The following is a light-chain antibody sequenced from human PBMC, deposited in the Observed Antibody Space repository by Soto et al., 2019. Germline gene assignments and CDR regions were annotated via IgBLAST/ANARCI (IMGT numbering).Light chain of an antibody. J-gene: IGKJ2*01. CDR2: AAS. V-gene: IGKV3-15*01. CDR3: QQYSNWPLYT. Sequence: ETVMTQSPGTLSVSPGERATLSCRASQAIGTNLAWYQQRPGQAPRLLIYAASSRATDIPARFTGRGSGTEFTLTISSLQPEDFAVYFCQQYSNWPLYTFGQGTKLEI. CDR1: QAIGTN.